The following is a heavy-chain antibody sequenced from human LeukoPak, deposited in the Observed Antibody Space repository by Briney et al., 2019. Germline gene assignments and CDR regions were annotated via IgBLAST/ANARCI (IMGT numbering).Heavy chain of an antibody. V-gene: IGHV4-4*07. D-gene: IGHD6-6*01. CDR3: ARGLGSSLSGASGDWFDP. Sequence: TSSETLSLTCTVSGGSISSYYWSWIRQPAGKGLEWIGRIYTSGSTNYNPSLKSRVTISVDTSKNQFSLKLSSVTAADTAVYYCARGLGSSLSGASGDWFDPWGQGTLVTVSS. CDR2: IYTSGST. CDR1: GGSISSYY. J-gene: IGHJ5*02.